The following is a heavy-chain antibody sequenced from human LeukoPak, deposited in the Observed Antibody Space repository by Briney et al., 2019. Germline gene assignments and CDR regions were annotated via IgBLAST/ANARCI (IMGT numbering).Heavy chain of an antibody. CDR3: ARDGSLTIFGVFDP. J-gene: IGHJ5*02. CDR1: GGSISSGSYY. D-gene: IGHD3-3*01. CDR2: IYTSGST. Sequence: SETLSLTCTVSGGSISSGSYYWSWIRQPAGKGLEWIGRIYTSGSTNYNPSLKSRVTISVDTSKNQFSLKLSSVTAADTAVYYCARDGSLTIFGVFDPWGQGTLVTVSS. V-gene: IGHV4-61*02.